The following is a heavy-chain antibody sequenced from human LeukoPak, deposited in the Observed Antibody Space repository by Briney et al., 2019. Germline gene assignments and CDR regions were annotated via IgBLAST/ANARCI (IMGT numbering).Heavy chain of an antibody. J-gene: IGHJ6*03. V-gene: IGHV4-4*07. Sequence: SETVSLPCTVSGGYIGSYYWSWIRQPAGKGLEWIGRIYTSENTDYSPSLKSRVTMSVDMSTSQFSLRLTSVTAADTAVYYCAREGDYGDSSKSFNYMDIWGKG. D-gene: IGHD4-17*01. CDR3: AREGDYGDSSKSFNYMDI. CDR1: GGYIGSYY. CDR2: IYTSENT.